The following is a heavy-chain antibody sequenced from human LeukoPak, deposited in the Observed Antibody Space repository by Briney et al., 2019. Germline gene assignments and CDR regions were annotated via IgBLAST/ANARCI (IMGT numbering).Heavy chain of an antibody. CDR1: GFTFSSYG. Sequence: GGSLRLSCAASGFTFSSYGMHWVRQAPGKGLEWVAVISYDGSNKYYADSVKGRFTISSDNSKNTLYLQMNSLRAEDTAVYYCAKDADQLLSGYYFDYWGQGTLVTVSS. V-gene: IGHV3-30*18. CDR3: AKDADQLLSGYYFDY. D-gene: IGHD2-2*01. J-gene: IGHJ4*02. CDR2: ISYDGSNK.